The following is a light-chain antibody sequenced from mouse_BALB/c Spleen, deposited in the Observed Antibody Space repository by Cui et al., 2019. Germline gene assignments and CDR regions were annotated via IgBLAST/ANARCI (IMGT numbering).Light chain of an antibody. CDR3: QQYSSYPLT. Sequence: DIVMTQSQKFMSTSVGDRVSITCKASQNVGTAVAWYQQKPGKSPKLLIYSASNRYTGVPDRFTGSGSGTDFTLTISNMQSEDLADYFCQQYSSYPLTFGAGTKLELK. CDR1: QNVGTA. CDR2: SAS. V-gene: IGKV6-13*01. J-gene: IGKJ5*01.